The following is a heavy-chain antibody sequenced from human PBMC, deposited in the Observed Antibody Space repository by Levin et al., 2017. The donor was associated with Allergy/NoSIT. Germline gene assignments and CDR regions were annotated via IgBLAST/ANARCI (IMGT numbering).Heavy chain of an antibody. CDR2: IYYRGNA. V-gene: IGHV4-31*03. J-gene: IGHJ4*02. CDR1: GASISSGGYY. Sequence: SETLSLTCTVTGASISSGGYYWSWIRQLPGTGLEWIGYIYYRGNANYNPSLRGRVTISVDTSETRFFLRMTSVTAADTAVYYCAREDYGDYVFDSWGQGTLVTVSS. D-gene: IGHD4-17*01. CDR3: AREDYGDYVFDS.